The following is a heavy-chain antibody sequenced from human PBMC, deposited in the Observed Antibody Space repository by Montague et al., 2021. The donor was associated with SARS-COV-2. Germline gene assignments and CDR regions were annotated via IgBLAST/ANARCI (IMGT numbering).Heavy chain of an antibody. CDR2: INHSGST. CDR3: AKYGDWFDY. J-gene: IGHJ4*02. CDR1: GGSFSGYY. Sequence: SETLSLTCAVYGGSFSGYYWSWIRQPPGKGLEWIGEINHSGSTNYNPSLKSRVTISVDTSKNQFSLKLNSVTAADTAVYYCAKYGDWFDYWGQGTLVTVSS. D-gene: IGHD4-17*01. V-gene: IGHV4-34*01.